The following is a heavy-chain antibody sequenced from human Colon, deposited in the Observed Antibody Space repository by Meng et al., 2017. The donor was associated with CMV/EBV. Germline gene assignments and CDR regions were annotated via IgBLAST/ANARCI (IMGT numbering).Heavy chain of an antibody. CDR2: IYSGGST. J-gene: IGHJ4*02. V-gene: IGHV3-66*01. CDR1: GFTVSSTH. D-gene: IGHD1-26*01. Sequence: SGGELVQPVGSLRLSCAASGFTVSSTHMSWVRQAPGKGLEWVSVIYSGGSTFYADSVKGRFTISRDNSKNTLYLQMNSLSAEDTAVYYCARGYSGTSSWGQGTLVTVSS. CDR3: ARGYSGTSS.